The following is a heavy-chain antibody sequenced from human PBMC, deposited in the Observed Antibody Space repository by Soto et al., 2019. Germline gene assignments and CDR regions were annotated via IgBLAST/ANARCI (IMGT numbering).Heavy chain of an antibody. V-gene: IGHV3-11*05. CDR1: GFIFSDYY. CDR3: AKTLPKDTTLGWYGYGMGG. CDR2: ISRRSDYK. J-gene: IGHJ6*01. Sequence: QVQLVESGGGLVKPGGSLRLSCAASGFIFSDYYMTWIRQAPGQGLEWISYISRRSDYKNYADSVKSRFTISRDNAKNSLEPQMNRPGGEEPAVYYWAKTLPKDTTLGWYGYGMGGWGQGTKVNGSS. D-gene: IGHD6-13*01.